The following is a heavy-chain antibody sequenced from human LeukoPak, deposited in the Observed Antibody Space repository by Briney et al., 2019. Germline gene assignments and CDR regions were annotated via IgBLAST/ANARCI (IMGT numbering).Heavy chain of an antibody. CDR2: IRYDGSNK. J-gene: IGHJ6*03. CDR3: AKDRYYDTPDYMDV. CDR1: GFTFSYNG. Sequence: GGSLRLSCVASGFTFSYNGMHWVRQAPGKGLEWVAFIRYDGSNKYYADSVKGRFTISRDNSKNTLYLQMNSLRAEDTAVYYCAKDRYYDTPDYMDVWGKGTTVTISS. V-gene: IGHV3-30*02. D-gene: IGHD3-22*01.